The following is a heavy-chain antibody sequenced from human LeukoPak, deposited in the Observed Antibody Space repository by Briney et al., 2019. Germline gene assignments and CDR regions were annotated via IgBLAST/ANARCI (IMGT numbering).Heavy chain of an antibody. V-gene: IGHV3-48*02. D-gene: IGHD4-17*01. CDR1: GFSFSGYG. J-gene: IGHJ4*02. CDR3: AYYGDHEGRGGY. Sequence: GGSLRLSCAASGFSFSGYGMNWVRQAPGKGLEWVSYISSNSRTTHYADSVKGRFTISRDNAKNSVYLQMNSLRDEDTAVYYCAYYGDHEGRGGYWGQGTPVTVSS. CDR2: ISSNSRTT.